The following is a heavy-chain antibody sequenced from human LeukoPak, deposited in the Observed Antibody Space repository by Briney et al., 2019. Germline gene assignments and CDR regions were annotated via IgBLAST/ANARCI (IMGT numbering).Heavy chain of an antibody. Sequence: SVRVSCKASGGTFSSYAISWVRQAPGQGLEWMGGIIPIFGTANHAQKFQGRVTITADESTSTAYMELSSLRSEDTAVYYCAGAAYSGYDFYDYWGQGTLVTVSS. CDR1: GGTFSSYA. V-gene: IGHV1-69*13. J-gene: IGHJ4*02. CDR3: AGAAYSGYDFYDY. D-gene: IGHD5-12*01. CDR2: IIPIFGTA.